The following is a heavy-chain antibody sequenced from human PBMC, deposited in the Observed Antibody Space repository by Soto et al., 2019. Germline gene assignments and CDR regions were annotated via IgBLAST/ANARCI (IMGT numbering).Heavy chain of an antibody. Sequence: QVQLVQSGAEVKKPGASVKISCKASGYTFTSHAIQWVRQAPGQRLAWMGWMFAGNGNTQYSQRFQGRVTFAWDTSATTAFMERSILTSEDTAVYYCAGRTAMEGIDPWGLGTLVTVPS. CDR3: AGRTAMEGIDP. V-gene: IGHV1-3*01. D-gene: IGHD2-8*01. J-gene: IGHJ5*02. CDR2: MFAGNGNT. CDR1: GYTFTSHA.